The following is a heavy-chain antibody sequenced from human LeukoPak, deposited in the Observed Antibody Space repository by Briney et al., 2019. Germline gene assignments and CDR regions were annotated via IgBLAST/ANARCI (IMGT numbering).Heavy chain of an antibody. CDR2: ISAYNGNT. J-gene: IGHJ4*02. V-gene: IGHV1-18*01. D-gene: IGHD3-22*01. CDR1: GYTFTSYG. CDR3: ARDQTPYYDSSVEVDY. Sequence: ASVKVSCKASGYTFTSYGISWVRQAPGQGLEWMGWISAYNGNTNYAQKLQGRVTMTTDTSTSTAYMELWSLRSDDTAVYYCARDQTPYYDSSVEVDYWGQGTLVTVSS.